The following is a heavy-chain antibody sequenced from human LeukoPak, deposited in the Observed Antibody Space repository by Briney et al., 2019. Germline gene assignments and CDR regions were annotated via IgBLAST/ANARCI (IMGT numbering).Heavy chain of an antibody. D-gene: IGHD6-13*01. CDR1: GFTFSSYA. CDR2: ISGSGGST. V-gene: IGHV3-23*01. Sequence: GGSLRLSCAASGFTFSSYAMSWVRQAPGKGLEWVSAISGSGGSTYYADSVKGRFTISRDNSKNTLYLQVNSLRAEDTAVYYCARVSSWSPQSPFDYWGQGTLVTVS. CDR3: ARVSSWSPQSPFDY. J-gene: IGHJ4*02.